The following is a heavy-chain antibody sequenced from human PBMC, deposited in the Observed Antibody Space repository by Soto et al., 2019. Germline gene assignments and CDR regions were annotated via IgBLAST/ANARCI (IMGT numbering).Heavy chain of an antibody. CDR1: GGSISSYY. CDR2: IYYSGST. J-gene: IGHJ4*02. CDR3: ARARAYSSSWYVTDY. Sequence: QVQLQESGPGLVKPSETLSLTCTVSGGSISSYYWSWIRQPPGKGLEWIGYIYYSGSTNYNPSLKSRVTLSXXXSXXQFALKLSFVTAADTAVYYCARARAYSSSWYVTDYWGQGTLVTVSS. V-gene: IGHV4-59*01. D-gene: IGHD6-13*01.